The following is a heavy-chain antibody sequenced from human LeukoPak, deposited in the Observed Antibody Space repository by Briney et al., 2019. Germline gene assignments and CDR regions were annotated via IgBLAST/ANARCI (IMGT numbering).Heavy chain of an antibody. CDR2: INSDGSEG. CDR3: AKAAAAPGFDF. V-gene: IGHV3-7*03. CDR1: GFTFSGFW. J-gene: IGHJ4*02. Sequence: GGSLRLSCAVSGFTFSGFWMSWSRQAPGKGLEWVASINSDGSEGYYADVVKGRFTISRDNAKNSLYLQINSLRAEDTALYYCAKAAAAPGFDFWGQGTLVTVSS. D-gene: IGHD6-13*01.